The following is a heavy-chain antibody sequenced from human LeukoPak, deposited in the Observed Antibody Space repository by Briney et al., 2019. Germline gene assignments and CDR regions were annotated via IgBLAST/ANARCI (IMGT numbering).Heavy chain of an antibody. CDR2: IYYSGST. Sequence: SETLSLTCTVSGGSISSGDYYWSWIRQPPGKGLEWIGYIYYSGSTYYNPSLKSRVTISVDTSKNQFSLKLSSVTAADTAVYYCARAIVAPAAILSYYYYGMDVWGQGTTVTVSS. CDR1: GGSISSGDYY. V-gene: IGHV4-30-4*01. J-gene: IGHJ6*02. CDR3: ARAIVAPAAILSYYYYGMDV. D-gene: IGHD2-2*01.